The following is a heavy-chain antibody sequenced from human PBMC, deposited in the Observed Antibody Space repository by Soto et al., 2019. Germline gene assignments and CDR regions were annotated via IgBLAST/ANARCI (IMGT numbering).Heavy chain of an antibody. CDR3: ARGKYGDYSRWFDP. J-gene: IGHJ5*02. D-gene: IGHD4-17*01. Sequence: QVQLVQSGAEVKKPGASVKVSCKASGYTFTSYDINWVRQATGQGLEYLGWMNPNSGNTGYVQKFQGRVTMTRDTSISTAYMELSSLRSEDTAVYYCARGKYGDYSRWFDPWGQGTLVTVSS. CDR1: GYTFTSYD. V-gene: IGHV1-8*01. CDR2: MNPNSGNT.